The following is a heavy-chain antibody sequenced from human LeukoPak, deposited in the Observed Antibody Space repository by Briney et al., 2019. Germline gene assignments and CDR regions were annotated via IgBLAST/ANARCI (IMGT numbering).Heavy chain of an antibody. CDR2: ISGYNGDR. D-gene: IGHD6-25*01. Sequence: ASVRVSCKASGYNFLKYGVSWVRQAPGQGLEWMGWISGYNGDRKYAQRLQDRVTMTTDTSTSTAYMDLRSLISDDTAVYYCARLSAPFDYWGQGTLVTVSS. J-gene: IGHJ4*02. V-gene: IGHV1-18*01. CDR1: GYNFLKYG. CDR3: ARLSAPFDY.